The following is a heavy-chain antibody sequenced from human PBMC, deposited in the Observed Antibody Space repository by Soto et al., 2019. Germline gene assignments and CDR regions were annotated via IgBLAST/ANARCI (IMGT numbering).Heavy chain of an antibody. Sequence: EVQLLESGGGLVQPGGSLRLSCVGSGFFFSSYTMTWVRQAPGKGLEWVSSFSATSENTYYADSVKGRFTISRDNSKNTLFLQMNSLTAEDTAMYYCAKASHEEWVTLPFDYWGQGILVIVSS. CDR1: GFFFSSYT. CDR2: FSATSENT. CDR3: AKASHEEWVTLPFDY. J-gene: IGHJ4*02. V-gene: IGHV3-23*01. D-gene: IGHD3-3*01.